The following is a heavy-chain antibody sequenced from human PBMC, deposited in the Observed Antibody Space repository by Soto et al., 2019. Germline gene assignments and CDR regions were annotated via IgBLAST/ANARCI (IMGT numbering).Heavy chain of an antibody. D-gene: IGHD6-13*01. CDR1: GGSISSYY. CDR3: ARGPGWGLAASGTDYYYGMDV. J-gene: IGHJ6*02. CDR2: IYYSGST. V-gene: IGHV4-59*12. Sequence: SETLSLTCTVSGGSISSYYWSWIRQPPGKGLEWIGYIYYSGSTNYNPSLKSRVTISVDTSKNQFSLKLSSVTAADTAVYYCARGPGWGLAASGTDYYYGMDVWGQGTTVTVSS.